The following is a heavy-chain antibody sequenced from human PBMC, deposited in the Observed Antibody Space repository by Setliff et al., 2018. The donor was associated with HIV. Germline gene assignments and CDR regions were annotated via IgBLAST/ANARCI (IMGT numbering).Heavy chain of an antibody. CDR2: IYTSGNT. V-gene: IGHV4-61*02. CDR3: ARLVEVRGAANDYFDC. Sequence: PSETLSLTCTVSGGSISSGTYYWSWIRQPAGKGLEYIGLIYTSGNTRYNPSLKSRLSISVDTSKNQISLKLSSVTAADTAVYYCARLVEVRGAANDYFDCWGQGTLVTVSS. D-gene: IGHD3-10*01. J-gene: IGHJ4*02. CDR1: GGSISSGTYY.